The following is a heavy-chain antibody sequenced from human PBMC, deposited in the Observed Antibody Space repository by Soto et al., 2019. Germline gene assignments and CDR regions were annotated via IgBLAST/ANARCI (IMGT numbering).Heavy chain of an antibody. CDR3: AREDASKYSSSWTPSGYYYCMDV. Sequence: SQTLSLTCAISGDSVSSNSAAWNWIRQSPSRGLEWLGRTYYRSKWYNDYAVSVKRRITINPDTSKNKFSLQLNSVTPEDTAVYYCAREDASKYSSSWTPSGYYYCMDVWGKGTTVTVS. D-gene: IGHD6-13*01. CDR2: TYYRSKWYN. CDR1: GDSVSSNSAA. J-gene: IGHJ6*03. V-gene: IGHV6-1*01.